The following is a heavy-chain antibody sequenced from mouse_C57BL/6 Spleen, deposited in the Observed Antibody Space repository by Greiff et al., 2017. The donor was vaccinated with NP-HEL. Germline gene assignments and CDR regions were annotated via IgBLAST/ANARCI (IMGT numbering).Heavy chain of an antibody. Sequence: QVQLQQSGPGLVAPSQSLSITCTVSGFSLTSYGVHWVRQPPGKGLEWLVVIWSDGSTTYNSALKSRLSISKDNSKSQVFLKMNSLQTDDTAMYYCARHGRVHYAMDYWGQGTSVTVSS. D-gene: IGHD2-14*01. J-gene: IGHJ4*01. CDR1: GFSLTSYG. CDR2: IWSDGST. V-gene: IGHV2-6-1*01. CDR3: ARHGRVHYAMDY.